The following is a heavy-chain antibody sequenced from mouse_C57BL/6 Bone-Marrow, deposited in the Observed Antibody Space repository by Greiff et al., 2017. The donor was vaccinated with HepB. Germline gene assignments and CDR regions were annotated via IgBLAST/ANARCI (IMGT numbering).Heavy chain of an antibody. Sequence: EVQRVESGGDLVKPGGSLKLSCAASGFTFSSYGMSWVRQTPDKRLEWVATISSGGSYTYYPDSVTGRFTISRDNAKNTLYLQMSSLKSEDTAMYYCARRGYGSSHWYFDVWGTGTTVTVSS. J-gene: IGHJ1*03. CDR3: ARRGYGSSHWYFDV. CDR1: GFTFSSYG. D-gene: IGHD1-1*01. CDR2: ISSGGSYT. V-gene: IGHV5-6*01.